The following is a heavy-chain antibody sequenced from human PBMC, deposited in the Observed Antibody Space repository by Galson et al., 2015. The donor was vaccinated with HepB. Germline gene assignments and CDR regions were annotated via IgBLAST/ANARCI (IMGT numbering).Heavy chain of an antibody. J-gene: IGHJ4*02. D-gene: IGHD6-13*01. V-gene: IGHV3-48*01. Sequence: LRLSCAASGFTFSSYSMNWVRQAPGKGLERVSHISSSSSTIYYADSVKGRFTISRDNAKNSLYLQMNSLRAEDTAVYYCARDRVPGGGSSWYVFDYWGQGTLVTVSS. CDR1: GFTFSSYS. CDR3: ARDRVPGGGSSWYVFDY. CDR2: ISSSSSTI.